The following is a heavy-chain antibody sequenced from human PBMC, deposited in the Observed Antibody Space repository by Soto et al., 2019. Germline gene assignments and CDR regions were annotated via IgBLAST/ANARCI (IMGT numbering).Heavy chain of an antibody. J-gene: IGHJ4*02. CDR2: ISYSGNT. CDR1: CGSISNFY. V-gene: IGHV4-59*01. CDR3: ARAPMVLSRSYFDS. Sequence: PSETLSLTCIVSCGSISNFYWSWIRQPPGKGLEWIGYISYSGNTNYNPSLKSRVSISVDTSKNQLSLNLTSVTAADTAVYYCARAPMVLSRSYFDSWGQGTPVTVSS. D-gene: IGHD2-8*01.